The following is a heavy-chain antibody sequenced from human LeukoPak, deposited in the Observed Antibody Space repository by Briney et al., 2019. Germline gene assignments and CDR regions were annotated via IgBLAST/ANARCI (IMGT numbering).Heavy chain of an antibody. CDR1: GYSLTELS. J-gene: IGHJ4*02. CDR3: AGSLGYCTSNVCYLKY. V-gene: IGHV1-24*01. CDR2: FDPEEGET. Sequence: EASVEVSCKVSGYSLTELSMHWVRQAPGKGLEWMGGFDPEEGETIYAQKFQGRVTMTRDTSISTAYMELSRLRSDDTAVYYCAGSLGYCTSNVCYLKYWGQGTLVTVSS. D-gene: IGHD2-8*01.